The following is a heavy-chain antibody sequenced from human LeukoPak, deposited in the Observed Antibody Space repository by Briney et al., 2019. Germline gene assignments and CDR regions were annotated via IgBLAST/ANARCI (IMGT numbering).Heavy chain of an antibody. V-gene: IGHV3-30-3*01. CDR1: GFTFSSYA. CDR3: TRGTQRDIVVVVAATDFFDY. D-gene: IGHD2-15*01. CDR2: LSYDANE. J-gene: IGHJ4*02. Sequence: GGSLRLSCAASGFTFSSYAMHWVRQAPGKGLDLEWGTVLSYDANEYYADSVKGRFTISRDISKNTLYLQMNSLRAEDTAVYYCTRGTQRDIVVVVAATDFFDYWGQGTLVTVSS.